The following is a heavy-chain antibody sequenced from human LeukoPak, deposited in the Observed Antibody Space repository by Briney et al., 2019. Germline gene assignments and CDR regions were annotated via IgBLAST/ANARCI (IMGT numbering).Heavy chain of an antibody. D-gene: IGHD6-19*01. CDR1: GYTFTGHY. CDR2: INPSSGGT. CDR3: ARVRMAVGSTSFYYYGMDV. Sequence: ASVEVSCKASGYTFTGHYMHRVRQAPGQGPEWLGWINPSSGGTIYAQNFQGRVTMTRDTSISTAYMELSRLRSDDTAVYYCARVRMAVGSTSFYYYGMDVWGQGTTVTVSS. V-gene: IGHV1-2*02. J-gene: IGHJ6*02.